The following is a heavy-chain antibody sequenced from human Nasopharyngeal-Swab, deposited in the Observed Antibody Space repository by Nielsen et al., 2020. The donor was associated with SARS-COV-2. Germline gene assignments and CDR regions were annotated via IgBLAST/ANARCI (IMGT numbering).Heavy chain of an antibody. CDR2: IYYTGST. J-gene: IGHJ6*02. V-gene: IGHV4-61*08. CDR3: ARDRPNYGMDV. Sequence: GSLRLSCTVSGGSISSGGYYWSWIRQPPGKGLEWIGNIYYTGSTKYNPSLKSRVTISIDASKYQFSLKLTSVTAADTAVYYCARDRPNYGMDVWGRGTTVTVS. CDR1: GGSISSGGYY.